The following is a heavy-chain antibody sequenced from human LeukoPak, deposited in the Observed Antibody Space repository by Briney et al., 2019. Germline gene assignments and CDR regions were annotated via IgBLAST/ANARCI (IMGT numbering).Heavy chain of an antibody. D-gene: IGHD6-19*01. CDR3: AKPLIAVAGTSAFDI. CDR1: GGTFSSYA. V-gene: IGHV1-69*05. J-gene: IGHJ3*02. Sequence: SVKVSCKASGGTFSSYAISWVRQAPGQGHEWMGRIIPIFGTANYAQKFQGRVTITTDESTSTAYMELSSLRSEDTAVYYCAKPLIAVAGTSAFDIWGQGTMVTVSS. CDR2: IIPIFGTA.